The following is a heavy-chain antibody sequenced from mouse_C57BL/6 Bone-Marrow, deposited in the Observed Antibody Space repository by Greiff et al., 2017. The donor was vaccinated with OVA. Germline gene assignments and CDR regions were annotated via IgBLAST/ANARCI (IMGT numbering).Heavy chain of an antibody. CDR2: IYPRSGNT. CDR3: ARIYYDYPYWYFDV. CDR1: GYTFTSYG. D-gene: IGHD2-4*01. V-gene: IGHV1-81*01. J-gene: IGHJ1*03. Sequence: VQLQQSGAELARPGASVKLSCKASGYTFTSYGISWVKQRTGQGLEWIGAIYPRSGNTYYNEKFKGKATLTADKSSSTAYMELRSLTSEDSAVYFCARIYYDYPYWYFDVWGTGTTVTVSS.